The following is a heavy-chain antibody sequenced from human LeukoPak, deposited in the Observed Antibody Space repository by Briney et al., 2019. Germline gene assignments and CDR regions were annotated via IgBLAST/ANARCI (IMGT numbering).Heavy chain of an antibody. CDR2: ISSSSSYI. Sequence: GGSLRLSCAASGFTFSSYSMNWVRQAPGKGLEWVSSISSSSSYIYYADSVKGRFTISRDNAKNSLYLQMNSLRAEDTAVYYCAKDRDYYYGSGSHTPMDVWGKGTTVTVSS. D-gene: IGHD3-10*01. J-gene: IGHJ6*03. V-gene: IGHV3-21*04. CDR3: AKDRDYYYGSGSHTPMDV. CDR1: GFTFSSYS.